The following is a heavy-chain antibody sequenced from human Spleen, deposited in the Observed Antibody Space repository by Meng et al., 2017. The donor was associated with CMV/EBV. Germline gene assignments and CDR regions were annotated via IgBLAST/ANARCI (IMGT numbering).Heavy chain of an antibody. CDR1: GGSISSGDYY. V-gene: IGHV4-30-4*08. Sequence: QVQRQASGPGLVKPSQTLPLTCPVPGGSISSGDYYWSWIRQPPGKGLEWIGYIYYSGSTYYNPSLKSRVTISVDTSKNQFSLKLSSVTAADTAVYYCAREGSYGDFDYWGQGTLVTVSS. D-gene: IGHD5-18*01. CDR3: AREGSYGDFDY. CDR2: IYYSGST. J-gene: IGHJ4*02.